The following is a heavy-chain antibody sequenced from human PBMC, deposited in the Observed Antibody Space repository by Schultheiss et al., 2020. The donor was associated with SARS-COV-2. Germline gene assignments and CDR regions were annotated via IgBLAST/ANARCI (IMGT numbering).Heavy chain of an antibody. V-gene: IGHV5-51*01. J-gene: IGHJ2*01. D-gene: IGHD6-13*01. Sequence: GESLKISCKGSGYSFTSYWIGWVRQMPGKGLEWMGIIYPGDSDTRYSPSFQGQVTISADKSISTAYLQWSSLKASDTAMYYCARSSGGRIAAAGRTLRWYFDLWGRGTLVTSPQ. CDR2: IYPGDSDT. CDR1: GYSFTSYW. CDR3: ARSSGGRIAAAGRTLRWYFDL.